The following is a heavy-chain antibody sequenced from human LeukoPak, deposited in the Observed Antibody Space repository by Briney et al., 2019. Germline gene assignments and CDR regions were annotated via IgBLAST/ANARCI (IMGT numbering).Heavy chain of an antibody. Sequence: GASVKVSCRTSGYTFTSYYIHWVRQAPGQGLEWAGTIDPADGTTTYALRLQGRVTMTRDMSTSTVYMDLSSLVSEDTAVYFCARGYSDSSGYYDAFDIWGQGTMVSVSS. D-gene: IGHD3-22*01. CDR3: ARGYSDSSGYYDAFDI. J-gene: IGHJ3*02. CDR1: GYTFTSYY. CDR2: IDPADGTT. V-gene: IGHV1-46*01.